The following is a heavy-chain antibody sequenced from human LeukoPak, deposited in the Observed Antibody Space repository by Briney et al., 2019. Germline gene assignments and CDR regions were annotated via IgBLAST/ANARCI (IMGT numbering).Heavy chain of an antibody. CDR2: ISGSGGST. Sequence: GGSLRLSCAASGFTFSSYAMSWVRQAPGKGLEWVSAISGSGGSTYYADSVKGRFTISRDNSKNTLYLQMNSLRAEDTAVYYCAKDGGLLWFGELPRTFYYMDAWGKGTTVTVSS. V-gene: IGHV3-23*01. CDR1: GFTFSSYA. CDR3: AKDGGLLWFGELPRTFYYMDA. D-gene: IGHD3-10*01. J-gene: IGHJ6*03.